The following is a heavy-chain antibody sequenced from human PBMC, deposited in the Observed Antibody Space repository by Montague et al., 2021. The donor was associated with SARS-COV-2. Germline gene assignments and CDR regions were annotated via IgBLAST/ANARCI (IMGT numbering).Heavy chain of an antibody. V-gene: IGHV4-59*12. CDR1: GGSISSYY. D-gene: IGHD2-21*01. Sequence: SETLSLTCTVSGGSISSYYWSWIRQPPGKGLEWIGEIDHSGNTNYNPSLKSRVTISVDTSKNQFSLNLTSVTAGDTAMYYCARGSRVVGITPGFRYWGQGTQVAVSS. CDR3: ARGSRVVGITPGFRY. J-gene: IGHJ4*02. CDR2: IDHSGNT.